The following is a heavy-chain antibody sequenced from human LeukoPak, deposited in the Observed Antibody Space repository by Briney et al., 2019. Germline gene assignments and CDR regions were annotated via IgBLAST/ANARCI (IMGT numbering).Heavy chain of an antibody. CDR3: ARESSSSWYNWFDP. D-gene: IGHD6-13*01. J-gene: IGHJ5*02. Sequence: SETLSLTCTVSGGSISSYYWSWIRQPPGKGLEWIGYIYYSGSTNYNPSLKSRVTISVDTSKNQFSLKLSTVTAADTAVYYCARESSSSWYNWFDPWGQGTLVTVSS. CDR2: IYYSGST. CDR1: GGSISSYY. V-gene: IGHV4-59*01.